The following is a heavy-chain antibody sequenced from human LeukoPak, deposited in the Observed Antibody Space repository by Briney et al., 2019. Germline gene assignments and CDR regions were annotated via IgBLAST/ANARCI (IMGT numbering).Heavy chain of an antibody. CDR1: GFTFSSYA. CDR3: AKTTTGYSSGRFPGWPVDY. D-gene: IGHD6-19*01. CDR2: IGSGGST. Sequence: GGSLRLSCAASGFTFSSYAMYWVRQAPGKGLEWVSGIGSGGSTHYADSVKGRFTISRDNSKNTVYLQMNSLRAEDTAVYYCAKTTTGYSSGRFPGWPVDYWGQETLVTVSS. J-gene: IGHJ4*02. V-gene: IGHV3-23*01.